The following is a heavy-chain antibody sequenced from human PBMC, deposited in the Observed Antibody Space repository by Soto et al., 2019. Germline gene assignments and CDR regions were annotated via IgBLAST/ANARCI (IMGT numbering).Heavy chain of an antibody. J-gene: IGHJ4*02. CDR2: ISNYNGNT. CDR3: TRTHGELRGSGTNEH. CDR1: GYTFTAYG. Sequence: QVQLVQSGSEMKKPGASVKVSFKASGYTFTAYGVNWVRQAPGQGLEWMGWISNYNGNTNYAQRFQGRVIMTTDTPTTTSYMELRSLRSDDTAVYYCTRTHGELRGSGTNEHWGQGTLVTVSS. V-gene: IGHV1-18*01. D-gene: IGHD3-10*01.